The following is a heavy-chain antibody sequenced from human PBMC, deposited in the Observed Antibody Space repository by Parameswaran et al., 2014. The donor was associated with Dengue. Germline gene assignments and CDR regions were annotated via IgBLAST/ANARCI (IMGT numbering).Heavy chain of an antibody. J-gene: IGHJ4*02. CDR3: ARERGYSYGYYFDY. V-gene: IGHV2-70*01. CDR2: IAWDDDK. Sequence: WIRQPPGKALEWLALIAWDDDKYYSTSLKTRLTISKDTSKNQVVLTMTNMDPVDTATYYCARERGYSYGYYFDYWGQGTLVTVSS. D-gene: IGHD5-18*01.